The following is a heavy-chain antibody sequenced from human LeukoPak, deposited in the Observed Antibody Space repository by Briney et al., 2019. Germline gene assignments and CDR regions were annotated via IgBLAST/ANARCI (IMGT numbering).Heavy chain of an antibody. Sequence: SETLSLTCTVSGGSISSYYWSWIRQPPGKGLEWIGYIYYSGSTNYNPSLKSRVTISVDTSKNQFSLKLSSVTAADTAVYYCAREGLAVALDYWGQGTLVTVSS. CDR3: AREGLAVALDY. V-gene: IGHV4-59*12. CDR2: IYYSGST. D-gene: IGHD6-19*01. J-gene: IGHJ4*02. CDR1: GGSISSYY.